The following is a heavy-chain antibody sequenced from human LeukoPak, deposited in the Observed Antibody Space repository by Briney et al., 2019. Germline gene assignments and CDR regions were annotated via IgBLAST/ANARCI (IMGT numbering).Heavy chain of an antibody. V-gene: IGHV3-21*01. J-gene: IGHJ4*02. Sequence: SGGSLRLSCAASGFTFSSYSMNWVRQAPGKGLEWVSFISSSRSYIYYADSVKGRFTISRDNAKNSLYLQMNSLRAEDTAVYYCARFIAAPYYFDYWGRGTLVTVSS. CDR2: ISSSRSYI. CDR3: ARFIAAPYYFDY. D-gene: IGHD6-13*01. CDR1: GFTFSSYS.